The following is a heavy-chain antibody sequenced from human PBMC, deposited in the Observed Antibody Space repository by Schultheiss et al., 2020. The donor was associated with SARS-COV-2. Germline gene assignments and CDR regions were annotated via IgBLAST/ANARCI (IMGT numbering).Heavy chain of an antibody. CDR2: INHSGST. J-gene: IGHJ3*02. Sequence: SQTLSLTCAVYGGSFSGYYWSWIRQPPGKGLEWIGEINHSGSTNYNPSLKSRVTISVDTSRGHFSLGLTSVTVADTAVYYCARSVTVRTDAFDIWGQGTMVTVSS. V-gene: IGHV4-34*01. D-gene: IGHD4-17*01. CDR1: GGSFSGYY. CDR3: ARSVTVRTDAFDI.